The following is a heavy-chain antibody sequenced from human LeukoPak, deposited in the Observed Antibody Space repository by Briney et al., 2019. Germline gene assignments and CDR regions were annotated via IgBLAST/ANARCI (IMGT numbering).Heavy chain of an antibody. CDR1: GGSFSGYY. CDR3: ARHGVAGTAY. V-gene: IGHV4-34*01. D-gene: IGHD6-19*01. CDR2: INHSGST. J-gene: IGHJ4*02. Sequence: PSETLSLTCAVYGGSFSGYYWSWIRQPPGKGLEWIGEINHSGSTNYNPSLKSRVTISVDTSKNQFSLKLSSVTAADTAVYYCARHGVAGTAYWGQGTLVTVSS.